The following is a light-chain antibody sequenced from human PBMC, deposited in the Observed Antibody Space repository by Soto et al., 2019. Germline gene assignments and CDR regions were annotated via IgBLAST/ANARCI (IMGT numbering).Light chain of an antibody. V-gene: IGKV3-20*01. CDR1: QSVSNNY. CDR3: QQYGDLPIT. CDR2: DAS. Sequence: ENVLMQSPGTLSLSPGEGATLSCRASQSVSNNYLAWYQQKPGQAPRLLIYDASTRAAGIPDRFSGSGSRTDFTLTISRLEPEDFAVYHCQQYGDLPITFGQGTKLEIK. J-gene: IGKJ2*01.